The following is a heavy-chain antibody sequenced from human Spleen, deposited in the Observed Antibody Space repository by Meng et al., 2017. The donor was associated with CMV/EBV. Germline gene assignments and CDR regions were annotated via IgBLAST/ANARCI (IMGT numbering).Heavy chain of an antibody. D-gene: IGHD2-15*01. Sequence: WVRQPPGKGLEWIGSIYYSGITFYNPSLKSRVIISVDTSKNQFSLNLTSVTAADTAVYYCARQRRYYNWFDPWGQGTLVTVSS. CDR3: ARQRRYYNWFDP. J-gene: IGHJ5*02. CDR2: IYYSGIT. V-gene: IGHV4-39*01.